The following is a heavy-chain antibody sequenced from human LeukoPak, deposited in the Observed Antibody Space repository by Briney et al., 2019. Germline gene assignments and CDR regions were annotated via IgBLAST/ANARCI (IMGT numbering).Heavy chain of an antibody. D-gene: IGHD6-13*01. CDR3: ARGVYIAAAQYGY. CDR2: IYTSGTT. J-gene: IGHJ4*02. Sequence: SETLSLTCTVSGGSISSYYWSWIRQPAGKGLEWIGRIYTSGTTNYNPSLKSRVTISVDTSKNQFSLKLSSVTVADTAVYYCARGVYIAAAQYGYWGQGTLVTVSS. V-gene: IGHV4-4*07. CDR1: GGSISSYY.